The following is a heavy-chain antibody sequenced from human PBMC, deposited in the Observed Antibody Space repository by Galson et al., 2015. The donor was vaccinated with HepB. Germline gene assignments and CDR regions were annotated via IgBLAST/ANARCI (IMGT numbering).Heavy chain of an antibody. V-gene: IGHV3-23*01. Sequence: SLRLSCAASGFTFSSYAMSWVRQAPGKGLEWVSAISGSGGSTYYADSVKGRFTISRENSKNTLYLQMNSLRAEDTAVYYCAKVYCSGGSCYSGNWYFDLWGRGTLVTVSS. CDR2: ISGSGGST. D-gene: IGHD2-15*01. CDR3: AKVYCSGGSCYSGNWYFDL. CDR1: GFTFSSYA. J-gene: IGHJ2*01.